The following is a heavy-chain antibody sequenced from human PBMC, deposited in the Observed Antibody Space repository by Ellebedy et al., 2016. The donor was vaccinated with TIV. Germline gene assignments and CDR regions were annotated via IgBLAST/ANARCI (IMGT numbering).Heavy chain of an antibody. CDR3: AKDSGKYGWNSEY. CDR1: GFTFDNFA. Sequence: GESLKISCATPGFTFDNFAMRWFRQAPGKGLEWVSAITGSGDRTFYADPVKGRFTVSRDTSKNTLYLQMNSLRAEDTAIYYCAKDSGKYGWNSEYWGQGTQVTVSS. V-gene: IGHV3-23*01. CDR2: ITGSGDRT. D-gene: IGHD3-10*01. J-gene: IGHJ4*02.